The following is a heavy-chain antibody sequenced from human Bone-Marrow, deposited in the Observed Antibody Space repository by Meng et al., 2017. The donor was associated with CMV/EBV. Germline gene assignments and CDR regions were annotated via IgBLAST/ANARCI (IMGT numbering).Heavy chain of an antibody. CDR1: GFTFSSHE. CDR2: ISSSGSTI. J-gene: IGHJ6*02. D-gene: IGHD2-15*01. V-gene: IGHV3-48*03. CDR3: ARGGSREASVGGMDV. Sequence: GESLKISCAASGFTFSSHEMNRVRQAPGKGLEWVSYISSSGSTIYYADSVKGRFTISRDNAKNSLYLQINSLRAEYTAVYYCARGGSREASVGGMDVWGQGTTVTVSS.